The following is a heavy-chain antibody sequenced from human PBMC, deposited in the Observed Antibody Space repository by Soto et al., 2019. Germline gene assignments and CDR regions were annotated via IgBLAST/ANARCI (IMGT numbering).Heavy chain of an antibody. J-gene: IGHJ4*02. CDR3: ASSIEYSSSSGLGY. Sequence: ASVKVSCKASGYTFTSYGISWVRQAPGQGLEWMGWISAYNGNTNYAQKLQGRVTMTTDTSTSTAYMELRSLRSDDTAVYYCASSIEYSSSSGLGYWGQGTLVTVSS. CDR1: GYTFTSYG. CDR2: ISAYNGNT. V-gene: IGHV1-18*01. D-gene: IGHD6-6*01.